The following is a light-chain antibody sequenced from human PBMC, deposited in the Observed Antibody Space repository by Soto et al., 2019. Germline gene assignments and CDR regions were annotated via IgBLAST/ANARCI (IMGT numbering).Light chain of an antibody. Sequence: IQLPLSPSALSASVGDRVTITCRASQGVSSYLAWYQQKPGKAPKLLIYAASTLQSGVPSRFSGSGSGTDFTLTISSLQPEDFATYYCQQLNSYPITFGQGTRLEIK. J-gene: IGKJ5*01. CDR1: QGVSSY. CDR2: AAS. CDR3: QQLNSYPIT. V-gene: IGKV1-9*01.